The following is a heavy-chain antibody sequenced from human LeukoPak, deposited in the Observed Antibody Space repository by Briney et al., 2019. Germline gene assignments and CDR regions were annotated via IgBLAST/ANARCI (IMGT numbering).Heavy chain of an antibody. D-gene: IGHD3-22*01. J-gene: IGHJ6*03. CDR1: GFTFSSYG. CDR3: ASGPPYYYDSSGYYPGGGYYYYMDV. CDR2: IRYDGSNK. Sequence: PGGSLRLSCAASGFTFSSYGMHWVRQAPGKGLEWVAFIRYDGSNKYYADSVKGRFTISRDNSKNTLYLQMNSLRAEDTAVYYCASGPPYYYDSSGYYPGGGYYYYMDVWGKGTTVTISS. V-gene: IGHV3-30*02.